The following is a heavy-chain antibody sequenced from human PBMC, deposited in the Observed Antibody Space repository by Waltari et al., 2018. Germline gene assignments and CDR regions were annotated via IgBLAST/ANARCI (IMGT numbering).Heavy chain of an antibody. D-gene: IGHD3-10*01. V-gene: IGHV1-46*01. CDR2: INSSVGST. CDR1: GYTFTNSN. CDR3: ASDLLRVGAQTSVTMVRGLLEY. Sequence: AEVKNPVASVKVSCKASGYTFTNSNMHWVRQAPGQGHEWMGIINSSVGSTSHAQKFQGRVTMTRETSTSTVYMELSSLRSEDTAVYYCASDLLRVGAQTSVTMVRGLLEYWGQGTLVTLSS. J-gene: IGHJ4*02.